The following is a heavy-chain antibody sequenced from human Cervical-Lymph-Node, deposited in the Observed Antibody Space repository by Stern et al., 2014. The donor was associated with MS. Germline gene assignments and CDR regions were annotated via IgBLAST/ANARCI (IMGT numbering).Heavy chain of an antibody. D-gene: IGHD6-6*01. CDR2: TYPGDSDT. J-gene: IGHJ4*02. CDR3: ARRPGSSWDFDY. V-gene: IGHV5-51*03. CDR1: GYTFTTHW. Sequence: VQLVQSGAEVKKPGESLKISCKGSGYTFTTHWIGWVRQMPGKGLEWMGITYPGDSDTRYSPSFQGQVTSSADRSINTAYLQWSSLKASDSAMYYCARRPGSSWDFDYWGQGTLVTVSS.